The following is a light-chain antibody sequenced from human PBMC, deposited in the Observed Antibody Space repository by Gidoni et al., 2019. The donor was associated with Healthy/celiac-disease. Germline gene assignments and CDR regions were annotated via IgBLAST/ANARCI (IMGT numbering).Light chain of an antibody. CDR3: QQRSNWPIFT. J-gene: IGKJ3*01. V-gene: IGKV3-11*01. CDR1: QGVSSY. Sequence: EIVLTPSPATLSLSPGERATLSCRASQGVSSYLAWYQQKPGQAPRLLIYDASNRATGIPARFSGSGSGTDFTLTISSLEPEDFAVYYCQQRSNWPIFTFGPGTKVDIK. CDR2: DAS.